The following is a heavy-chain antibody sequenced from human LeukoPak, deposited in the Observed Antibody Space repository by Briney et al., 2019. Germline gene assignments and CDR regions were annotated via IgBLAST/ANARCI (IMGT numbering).Heavy chain of an antibody. J-gene: IGHJ4*02. V-gene: IGHV5-51*01. CDR2: IYPGDSDT. CDR3: ARISATVVTPFDY. Sequence: GESLKISXKGSGYSFTSYWIGWVRQMPGKGLEWMGIIYPGDSDTRYSPSFQGQVTISADKSISTAYLQWSSLKASDTAMYYCARISATVVTPFDYWGPGTLVTVSS. D-gene: IGHD4-23*01. CDR1: GYSFTSYW.